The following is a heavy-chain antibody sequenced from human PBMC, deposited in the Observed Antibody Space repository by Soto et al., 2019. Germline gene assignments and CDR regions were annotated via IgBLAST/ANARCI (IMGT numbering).Heavy chain of an antibody. CDR3: AKNRLGSAVYYYGMDV. V-gene: IGHV3-30*18. CDR1: GFTFSTYG. Sequence: GGSLRLSCAASGFTFSTYGMHWVRQAPGKGLEWVAVISYDGSNKYYADSVKGRFTISRDNSKNTLYLQMNSLRAEDTAVYYCAKNRLGSAVYYYGMDVWGQGATVTVSS. CDR2: ISYDGSNK. D-gene: IGHD2-2*03. J-gene: IGHJ6*02.